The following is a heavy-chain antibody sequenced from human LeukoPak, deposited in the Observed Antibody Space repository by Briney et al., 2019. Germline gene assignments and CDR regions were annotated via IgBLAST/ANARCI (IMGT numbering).Heavy chain of an antibody. CDR3: AKEATERTSSYFDY. Sequence: QTGGSLRLSCEASGFTFSTYGMHWVRQAPGKGLEWVAVVSYDGRSKNYADSVKGRFTISRDSSKNTLYLQMNSLRPDDTAVYYCAKEATERTSSYFDYWGQGTLVTVSS. J-gene: IGHJ4*02. V-gene: IGHV3-30*18. D-gene: IGHD1-1*01. CDR1: GFTFSTYG. CDR2: VSYDGRSK.